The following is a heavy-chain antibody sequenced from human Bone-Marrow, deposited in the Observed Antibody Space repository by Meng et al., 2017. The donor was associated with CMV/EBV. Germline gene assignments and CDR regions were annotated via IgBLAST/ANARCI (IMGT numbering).Heavy chain of an antibody. CDR1: GFTFSSYA. CDR2: VNSDESIT. Sequence: GESLKISCAASGFTFSSYAMHWVRQAPGKGLVWVSRVNSDESITSYADSVKGRFTVSRDNAKNTLYLQMSSLRAEDTAVYYCLRCTNTNCYDYWGQGTLVTAPQ. CDR3: LRCTNTNCYDY. D-gene: IGHD2-8*01. V-gene: IGHV3-74*01. J-gene: IGHJ4*02.